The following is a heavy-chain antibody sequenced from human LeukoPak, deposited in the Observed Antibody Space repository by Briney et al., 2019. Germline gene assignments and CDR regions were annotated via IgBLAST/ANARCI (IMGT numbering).Heavy chain of an antibody. Sequence: GRSLRLSCAASGFTFDDYAMHWVRHAPGKGLEWVSGISWNSGSIGYADSVKGRFSISRDNAKNSLYLQMNSLRAEDTALYYCAKSTGGAVYYYYYGMDVWGQGPRSPSP. CDR1: GFTFDDYA. CDR3: AKSTGGAVYYYYYGMDV. J-gene: IGHJ6*02. D-gene: IGHD2-2*01. CDR2: ISWNSGSI. V-gene: IGHV3-9*01.